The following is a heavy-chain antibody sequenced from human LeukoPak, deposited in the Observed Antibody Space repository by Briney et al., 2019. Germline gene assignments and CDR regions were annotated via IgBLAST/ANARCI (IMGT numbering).Heavy chain of an antibody. Sequence: SETLSLTCTVSGGPIRSYYWRWIHQPPGKGLAGIGCIYFSGRTNYNPSLKSRVTISVDTSNNQLSLPLSYLTAPHTDVYYFARSNDKRRGSKRGIGMDYWGQGTLVTVSS. CDR1: GGPIRSYY. CDR3: ARSNDKRRGSKRGIGMDY. J-gene: IGHJ4*02. D-gene: IGHD3-16*01. CDR2: IYFSGRT. V-gene: IGHV4-59*01.